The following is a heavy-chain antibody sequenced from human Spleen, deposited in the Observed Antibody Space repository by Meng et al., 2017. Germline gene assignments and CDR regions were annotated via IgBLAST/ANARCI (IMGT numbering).Heavy chain of an antibody. CDR2: ISGGGGST. CDR1: GFTSSRYA. J-gene: IGHJ4*02. CDR3: AKGPRLNGVYGDY. V-gene: IGHV3-23*01. D-gene: IGHD5/OR15-5a*01. Sequence: GGSLRLSCAASGFTSSRYAMSWVRHDPGKGLEWVSAISGGGGSTYYADSVKGRFTITRDNSKYTLYLQMNSQRTEDTSVYYCAKGPRLNGVYGDYWGQGTLVTVSS.